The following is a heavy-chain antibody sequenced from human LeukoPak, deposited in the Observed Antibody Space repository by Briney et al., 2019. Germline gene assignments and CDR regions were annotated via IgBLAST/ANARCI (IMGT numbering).Heavy chain of an antibody. CDR1: GFTFSIYN. CDR2: ISYDLSNE. J-gene: IGHJ5*02. CDR3: ARDCGYAGYFGGGLDP. D-gene: IGHD6-25*01. Sequence: AGGSLRLSCAASGFTFSIYNTHWVRQAPGKGLEWVAVISYDLSNEYYADSVKGRFTISRDNTGRSVYLQMQSLRVEDTAIYYCARDCGYAGYFGGGLDPWGQGTLVTVSS. V-gene: IGHV3-30-3*01.